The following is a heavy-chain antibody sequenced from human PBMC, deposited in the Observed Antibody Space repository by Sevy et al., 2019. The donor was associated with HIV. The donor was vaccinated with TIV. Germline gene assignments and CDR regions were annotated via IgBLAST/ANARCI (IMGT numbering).Heavy chain of an antibody. J-gene: IGHJ4*02. CDR2: ISPMNGDT. Sequence: ASVKVSCKPSGYTFTGYYIHWVRQAPGQGLEWMGRISPMNGDTDYAQKFQGRVTMTRDTSISAAYLDVTRLRSDDTATYYCARAYCSDRSCYEGAYWGQGTLVTVSS. V-gene: IGHV1-2*06. CDR1: GYTFTGYY. CDR3: ARAYCSDRSCYEGAY. D-gene: IGHD2-15*01.